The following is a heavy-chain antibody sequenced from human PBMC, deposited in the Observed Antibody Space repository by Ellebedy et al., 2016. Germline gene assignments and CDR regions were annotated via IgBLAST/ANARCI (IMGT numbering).Heavy chain of an antibody. Sequence: GESLKISCAASGFTFSNAWMNWVRQAPGKGLEWVGRIKSKTDGGTTDYAAPVKGRFTISRDDSKNTLYLQMNSLKTEDTAVYYCTTAASVGAKPFYYGMDVWGQGTTVTVSS. V-gene: IGHV3-15*07. J-gene: IGHJ6*02. D-gene: IGHD1-26*01. CDR3: TTAASVGAKPFYYGMDV. CDR1: GFTFSNAW. CDR2: IKSKTDGGTT.